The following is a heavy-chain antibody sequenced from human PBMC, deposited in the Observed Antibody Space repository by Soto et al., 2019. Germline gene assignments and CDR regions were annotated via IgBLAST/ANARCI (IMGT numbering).Heavy chain of an antibody. CDR1: GFTVSSNY. J-gene: IGHJ4*02. CDR2: IYSGGST. CDR3: ARDMCRGLIDY. D-gene: IGHD2-15*01. Sequence: EVQLVESGGGLVQPGGSLRLSCAASGFTVSSNYMSWVRQAPGKGLEWVSVIYSGGSTYYADSVKGRFTISRHNSKSTLYLQVNSLRAEDTAVYYCARDMCRGLIDYWGQGTVVTVSS. V-gene: IGHV3-53*04.